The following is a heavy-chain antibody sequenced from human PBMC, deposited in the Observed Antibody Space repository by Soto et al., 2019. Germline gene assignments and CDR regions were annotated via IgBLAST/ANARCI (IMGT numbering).Heavy chain of an antibody. Sequence: GGSLRLSCAASGFTFSSYGMHWVRQAPGKGLEWVAVIWYDGSNKYYADSVKGRFTISRDNSKNTLYLQMNSLRAEDTAVYYCARGPLLTPYDYIWGSYQSGFDYWGQGTLVTVSS. CDR2: IWYDGSNK. V-gene: IGHV3-33*01. CDR3: ARGPLLTPYDYIWGSYQSGFDY. CDR1: GFTFSSYG. D-gene: IGHD3-16*02. J-gene: IGHJ4*02.